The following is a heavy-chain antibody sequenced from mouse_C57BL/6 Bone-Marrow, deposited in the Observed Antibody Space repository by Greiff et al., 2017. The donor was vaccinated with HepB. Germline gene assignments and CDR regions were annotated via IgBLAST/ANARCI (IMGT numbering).Heavy chain of an antibody. J-gene: IGHJ2*01. Sequence: DVKLVESGGGLVQPGGSLSLSCAASGFTFTDYYMSWVRQPPGKALEWLGFIRNKANGYTSEYSASVKGRFTISRDNYQSILYLQMNALRAEDSATYYCARSKYYFDNWGEGTTLTVSS. CDR3: ARSKYYFDN. V-gene: IGHV7-3*01. CDR1: GFTFTDYY. CDR2: IRNKANGYTS.